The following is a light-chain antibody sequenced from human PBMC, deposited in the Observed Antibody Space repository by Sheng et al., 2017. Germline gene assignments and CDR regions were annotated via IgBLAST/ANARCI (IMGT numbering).Light chain of an antibody. CDR1: QSISSN. V-gene: IGKV3-15*01. J-gene: IGKJ2*01. CDR3: QQDGSSPST. Sequence: EIVMTQSPATLSVSPGERATLSCRASQSISSNLAWYQQKPGQAPRLLIYGALTRATGIPARFTGSGSGTEFTLTISSLQSEDFAVYYCQQDGSSPSTFGQGTKLEI. CDR2: GAL.